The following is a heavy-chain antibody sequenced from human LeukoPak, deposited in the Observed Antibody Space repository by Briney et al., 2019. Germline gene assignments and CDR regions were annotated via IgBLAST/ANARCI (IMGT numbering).Heavy chain of an antibody. J-gene: IGHJ4*02. CDR1: GGSIMTTNW. Sequence: SGTLSLTCDVSGGSIMTTNWWSWVRQPPNKGLEWIGEVHLSGATNYNPSLESRVTMSIDTSKNHLSLELTSVTAADTAMYYCTRESGAFSPFGFWGQGILVTVSS. CDR2: VHLSGAT. D-gene: IGHD1-26*01. V-gene: IGHV4-4*02. CDR3: TRESGAFSPFGF.